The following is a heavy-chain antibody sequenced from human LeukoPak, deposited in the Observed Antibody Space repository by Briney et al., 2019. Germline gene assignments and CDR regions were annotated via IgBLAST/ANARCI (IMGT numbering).Heavy chain of an antibody. CDR3: TTDYYGSGSYPDAFDI. Sequence: PGGSLRLSCAASGFTFSNAWMSWVRQAPGKGLEWVGRIKSKTDGGTTDYAAPVKGRFTISRDDSKNKLYLQMNSLKTEDTAVYYCTTDYYGSGSYPDAFDIWGRGTMVTVSS. CDR2: IKSKTDGGTT. J-gene: IGHJ3*02. D-gene: IGHD3-10*01. CDR1: GFTFSNAW. V-gene: IGHV3-15*01.